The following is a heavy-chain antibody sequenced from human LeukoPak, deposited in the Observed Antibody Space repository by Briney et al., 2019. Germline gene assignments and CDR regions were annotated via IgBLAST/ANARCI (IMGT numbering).Heavy chain of an antibody. CDR3: ARDLTYYYGSGSYGPPVY. CDR1: GFTFSSYA. Sequence: GGSLRLSCAASGFTFSSYAMHWVRQAPGRGLEWVAVISYDGSNKYYADSVKGRFTISRDNSKNTLYLQMNSLRAEDTAVYYCARDLTYYYGSGSYGPPVYWGQGTLVTVSS. V-gene: IGHV3-30*04. D-gene: IGHD3-10*01. CDR2: ISYDGSNK. J-gene: IGHJ4*02.